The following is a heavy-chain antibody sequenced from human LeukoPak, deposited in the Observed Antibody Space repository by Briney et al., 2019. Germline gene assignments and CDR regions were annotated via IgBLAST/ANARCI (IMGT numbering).Heavy chain of an antibody. J-gene: IGHJ3*02. V-gene: IGHV3-9*03. CDR3: AKGLNLYDAFDI. Sequence: GRSLRLSCAASGLTFDDHAMHWVRQAPGKGLEWVSGISWNSVSIDYADSVKGGSTISRDNAKNSLYLPVNSLRAEDMAWCCCAKGLNLYDAFDIWAQGTMVTVFS. D-gene: IGHD1-14*01. CDR1: GLTFDDHA. CDR2: ISWNSVSI.